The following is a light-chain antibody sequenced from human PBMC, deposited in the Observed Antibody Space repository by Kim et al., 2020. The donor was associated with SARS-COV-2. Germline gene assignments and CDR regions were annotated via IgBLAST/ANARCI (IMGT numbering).Light chain of an antibody. J-gene: IGKJ1*01. CDR1: QSLTSY. V-gene: IGKV1-39*01. Sequence: ASVGDRVTITCRASQSLTSYLNWYQQKPGKAPKVLIYAASSLQSGVPSRFSGSGSGTDFTLTISSLQPEDCATYYCQQSYSTPRTFGQGTKVDIK. CDR2: AAS. CDR3: QQSYSTPRT.